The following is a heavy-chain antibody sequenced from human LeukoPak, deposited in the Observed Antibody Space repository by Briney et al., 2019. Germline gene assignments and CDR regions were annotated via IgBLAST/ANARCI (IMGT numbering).Heavy chain of an antibody. D-gene: IGHD3-22*01. V-gene: IGHV4-61*02. CDR3: ARGPYSYDSSGAFDI. CDR1: GDSISSSDYY. CDR2: ISSSGST. Sequence: PSETLSLTCSVSGDSISSSDYYWSWIRQPAGKGLEWIGRISSSGSTNYNPSLKSRVTISVDTSKNPFSLKLSSVTAADTAVYFCARGPYSYDSSGAFDIWGQGTMVTVSS. J-gene: IGHJ3*02.